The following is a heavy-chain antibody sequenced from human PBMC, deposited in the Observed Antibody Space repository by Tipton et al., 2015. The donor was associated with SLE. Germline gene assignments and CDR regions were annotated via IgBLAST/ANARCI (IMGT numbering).Heavy chain of an antibody. CDR2: IYTSGST. CDR1: GGSISSGSYY. CDR3: ARGRLGSGFDY. V-gene: IGHV4-61*02. D-gene: IGHD3-16*01. Sequence: LRLSCTVSGGSISSGSYYWSWIRQPAGKGLEWIGRIYTSGSTNYNPSLKSRVTISVDTSKNQFSLKLSSVTAADTAVYYCARGRLGSGFDYWGQGTLVTVSS. J-gene: IGHJ4*02.